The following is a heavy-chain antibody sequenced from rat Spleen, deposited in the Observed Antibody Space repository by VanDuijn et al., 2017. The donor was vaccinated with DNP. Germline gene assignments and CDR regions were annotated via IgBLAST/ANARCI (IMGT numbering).Heavy chain of an antibody. D-gene: IGHD1-7*01. V-gene: IGHV7-6*01. Sequence: VQLKESGPGLEQPSQTLSLTCAVSGFSLTSYGVSWIRQSPGKAPEWLSFIRNKASSYTTEYNPSVKGRFTISRDGTQNVLYLQMNTLRAEDTAIYYCAKHARPILRVYSYAMDAWGQGTSVTVSS. J-gene: IGHJ4*01. CDR3: AKHARPILRVYSYAMDA. CDR1: GFSLTSYG. CDR2: IRNKASSYTT.